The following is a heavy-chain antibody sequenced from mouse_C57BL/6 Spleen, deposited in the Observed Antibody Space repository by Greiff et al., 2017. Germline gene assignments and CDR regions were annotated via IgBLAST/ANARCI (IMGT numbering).Heavy chain of an antibody. D-gene: IGHD3-1*01. Sequence: VKVEESGPGLVAPSQSLSITCTVSGFSLTSYAISWVRQPPGKGLEWLGVIWTGGGTNYNSALKSRLSISKDNSKSQVFLKMNSLQTDDTARYYCARNFGASEGDYWYFDVWGTGTTVTVSS. CDR3: ARNFGASEGDYWYFDV. CDR1: GFSLTSYA. J-gene: IGHJ1*03. V-gene: IGHV2-9-1*01. CDR2: IWTGGGT.